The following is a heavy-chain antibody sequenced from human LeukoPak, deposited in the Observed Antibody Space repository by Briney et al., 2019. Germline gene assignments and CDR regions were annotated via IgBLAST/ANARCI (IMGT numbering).Heavy chain of an antibody. J-gene: IGHJ4*02. CDR1: GYTFTSYG. Sequence: SVTVSCKASGYTFTSYGISWVRQAPGQGLEWMGRIIPILGIANYAQKFQGRVTITADKSTSTAYMELSSLRSEDTAVYYCAKGRSKMATIPLDYWGQGTLVTVSS. CDR3: AKGRSKMATIPLDY. V-gene: IGHV1-69*04. CDR2: IIPILGIA. D-gene: IGHD5-24*01.